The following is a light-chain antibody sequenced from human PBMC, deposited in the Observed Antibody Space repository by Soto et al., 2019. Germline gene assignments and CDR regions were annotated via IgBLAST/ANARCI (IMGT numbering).Light chain of an antibody. Sequence: QSALTQPASVSGSPRQSITISCTGTSSDVGSYNLVSWYQQHPGKAPKLMIYEVSKRPSGVSNRFSGSKSGNTASLTISGLQAEDEADYYCCSYAGSSTLFGGGTKVTVL. V-gene: IGLV2-23*02. CDR2: EVS. CDR3: CSYAGSSTL. CDR1: SSDVGSYNL. J-gene: IGLJ2*01.